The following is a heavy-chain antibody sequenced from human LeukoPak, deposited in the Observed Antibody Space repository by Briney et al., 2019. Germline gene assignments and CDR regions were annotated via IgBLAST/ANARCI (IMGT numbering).Heavy chain of an antibody. V-gene: IGHV5-51*01. CDR1: GYNLVSYW. D-gene: IGHD2-21*02. CDR2: IYPGDSES. J-gene: IGHJ4*02. Sequence: GESLKISCKASGYNLVSYWIAWVRPMPGRGLEWMGVIYPGDSESRYSSSFQGQVTISVDKSINSAYLQWSSLKASDPAMYYCSRHSDCGGDCPFDYWGQGTLVTVSA. CDR3: SRHSDCGGDCPFDY.